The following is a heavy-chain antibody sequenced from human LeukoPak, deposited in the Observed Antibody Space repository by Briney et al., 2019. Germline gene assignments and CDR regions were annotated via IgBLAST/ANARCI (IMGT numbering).Heavy chain of an antibody. D-gene: IGHD5-24*01. J-gene: IGHJ4*02. CDR3: ATDSSRATADD. V-gene: IGHV3-64*03. CDR1: GFSFSSYA. CDR2: VRVDGVST. Sequence: GGSLRLSCSASGFSFSSYAMHWVRQAPGKGLEYVSSVRVDGVSTYYADSVKGRFTISRDNSKNTLYLQMSSLRAEDTAIYYCATDSSRATADDWGQGTLVTVSS.